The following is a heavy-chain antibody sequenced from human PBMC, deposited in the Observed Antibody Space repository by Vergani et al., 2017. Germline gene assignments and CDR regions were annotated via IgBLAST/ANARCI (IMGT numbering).Heavy chain of an antibody. V-gene: IGHV4-4*07. J-gene: IGHJ4*02. CDR1: GGSISPYY. CDR2: IYTSERT. Sequence: QVQLQESGPGLVKPSETLSLTCIVSGGSISPYYWSWIRQPAGKGLVWIGRIYTSERTNYHPSLKSRVTMSVDTSKNQFSLKLSSVTAADTAVYYCAREYSSSVGFLAYWGQGTLVTVSS. D-gene: IGHD6-6*01. CDR3: AREYSSSVGFLAY.